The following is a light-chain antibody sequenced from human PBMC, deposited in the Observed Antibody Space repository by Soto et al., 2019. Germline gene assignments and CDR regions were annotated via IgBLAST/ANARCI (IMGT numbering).Light chain of an antibody. CDR2: LNSDGSH. J-gene: IGLJ3*02. Sequence: QPVLTQSPSASASLGASVKLTCTLNSGHSSYAIAWHQQQPEKGPRFLMKLNSDGSHKRGGGIPDRFSGSSSGAERYLTISSLQSEDEADYYCQTWGTGVWVFGGGTKLTVL. V-gene: IGLV4-69*01. CDR1: SGHSSYA. CDR3: QTWGTGVWV.